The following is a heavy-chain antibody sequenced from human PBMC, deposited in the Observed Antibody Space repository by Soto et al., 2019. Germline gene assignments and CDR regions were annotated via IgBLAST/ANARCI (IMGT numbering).Heavy chain of an antibody. D-gene: IGHD2-2*01. CDR1: GFTFNSYA. Sequence: QPGGSLRLSCAASGFTFNSYAMGWVRQTPGKGLEWVSAITDSGSDTYYADSVKGRFTISRDNSKNTLYLQMNSLRAEDTAVYYCAKLGSSSWSPHYYFDYWGQGSLVTVSS. V-gene: IGHV3-23*01. CDR2: ITDSGSDT. CDR3: AKLGSSSWSPHYYFDY. J-gene: IGHJ4*02.